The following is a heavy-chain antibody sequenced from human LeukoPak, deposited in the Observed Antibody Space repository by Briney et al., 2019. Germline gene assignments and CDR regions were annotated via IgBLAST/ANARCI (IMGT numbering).Heavy chain of an antibody. CDR2: MNPNSGNT. Sequence: EASAKVSCKASGYTFTSYDINWVRQATGQGLEWMGWMNPNSGNTGYAQKFQGRVTMTRNTSISTAYMELSSLRSEDTAVYYCARRMITFGGVIANWGQGTLVTVSS. CDR1: GYTFTSYD. D-gene: IGHD3-16*02. J-gene: IGHJ4*02. V-gene: IGHV1-8*01. CDR3: ARRMITFGGVIAN.